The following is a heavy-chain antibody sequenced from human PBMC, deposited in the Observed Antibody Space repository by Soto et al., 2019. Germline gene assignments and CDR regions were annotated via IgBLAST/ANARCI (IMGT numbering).Heavy chain of an antibody. CDR3: ARAPFAVGVIDY. J-gene: IGHJ4*02. CDR1: GVTFSSYS. CDR2: ISSSSSYI. D-gene: IGHD1-26*01. Sequence: GGSLGLSCAASGVTFSSYSMNWVRQAPGKGLEWVSSISSSSSYIYYADSVKGRFTISRDNAKNSLYLQMNSLRAEDTAVYYCARAPFAVGVIDYRGQGSLVTGSS. V-gene: IGHV3-21*01.